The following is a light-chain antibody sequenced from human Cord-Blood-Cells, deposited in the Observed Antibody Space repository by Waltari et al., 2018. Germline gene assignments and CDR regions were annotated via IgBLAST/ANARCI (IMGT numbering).Light chain of an antibody. Sequence: QSALTQPASVSGSPGQSITISCPGTSSDVGGYNLVSWYQQHPGKAPKLMIYEVSKRPSGVSDRFSGSKSGNTASLTISGLQAEDEADYYCCSYAGSYTVVFGRGTKVTVL. CDR3: CSYAGSYTVV. V-gene: IGLV2-23*02. CDR2: EVS. J-gene: IGLJ2*01. CDR1: SSDVGGYNL.